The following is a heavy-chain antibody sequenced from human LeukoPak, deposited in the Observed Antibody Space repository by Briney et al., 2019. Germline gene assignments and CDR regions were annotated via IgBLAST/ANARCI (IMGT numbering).Heavy chain of an antibody. D-gene: IGHD5-18*01. V-gene: IGHV3-23*01. CDR3: AKVTHTAMVRGDFDY. J-gene: IGHJ4*02. Sequence: GGSLRLSCAASGFTFSSYAMSWVRQAPGKGLEWVSAISGSGSRIYYADSVKGRFTISRDNSKNTLYLQMNSLRAEDTAVYYCAKVTHTAMVRGDFDYWGQGTLVTVSS. CDR2: ISGSGSRI. CDR1: GFTFSSYA.